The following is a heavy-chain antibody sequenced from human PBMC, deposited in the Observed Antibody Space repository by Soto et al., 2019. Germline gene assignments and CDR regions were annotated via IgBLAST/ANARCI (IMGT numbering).Heavy chain of an antibody. CDR1: GGSISSGGYY. CDR2: IYYSGST. J-gene: IGHJ5*02. V-gene: IGHV4-31*03. D-gene: IGHD6-6*01. CDR3: ARGARPNWFDP. Sequence: PSETLSLTCTVSGGSISSGGYYWSWIRQHPGKGLEWIGYIYYSGSTYYNPSLKSRVTISVDTSKNQFSLKLSSVTAADTAVYYCARGARPNWFDPWGQGTRVTVSS.